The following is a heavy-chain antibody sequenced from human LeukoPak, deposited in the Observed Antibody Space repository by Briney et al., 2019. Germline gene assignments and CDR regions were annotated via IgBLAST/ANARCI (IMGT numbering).Heavy chain of an antibody. J-gene: IGHJ4*02. CDR1: GFTLSDYF. Sequence: PGGSLRLSCAASGFTLSDYFMIWVRQVPGKGLQWVAYISKTGATIQYEDSVKGRFTISRDNAQNALYLLMNSLRVDDTGMYFCAREDYGGTNFDQWRQGTLVTVSP. D-gene: IGHD4-23*01. CDR3: AREDYGGTNFDQ. V-gene: IGHV3-11*01. CDR2: ISKTGATI.